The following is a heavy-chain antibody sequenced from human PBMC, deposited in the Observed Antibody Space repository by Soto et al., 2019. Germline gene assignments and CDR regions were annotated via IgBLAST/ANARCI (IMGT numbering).Heavy chain of an antibody. CDR1: GGTFSSPA. V-gene: IGHV1-69*13. Sequence: SVKVSCTASGGTFSSPAISWVRQAPGQGLEWMGGIIPIFGTANYAQKFQGRVTITADESTSTAYMELSSLRSEDTAVYYCARDKSFKAPLPSYSMDVWGQGTTVTVSS. CDR2: IIPIFGTA. D-gene: IGHD3-16*02. CDR3: ARDKSFKAPLPSYSMDV. J-gene: IGHJ6*02.